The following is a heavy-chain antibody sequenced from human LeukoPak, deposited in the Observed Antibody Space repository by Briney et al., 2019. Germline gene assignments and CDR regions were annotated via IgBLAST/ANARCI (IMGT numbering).Heavy chain of an antibody. V-gene: IGHV3-74*01. CDR3: ARETMGAPRLFDY. D-gene: IGHD1-26*01. J-gene: IGHJ4*02. Sequence: PGRSLRLSCAASGFTVSTYGMHWVRQAPGKGLVWVSRICSGESSTTYADSVVGRFTISRDNAKNTLYLEMNSLRAEDTAVYYCARETMGAPRLFDYWGQGTLVTVSS. CDR1: GFTVSTYG. CDR2: ICSGESST.